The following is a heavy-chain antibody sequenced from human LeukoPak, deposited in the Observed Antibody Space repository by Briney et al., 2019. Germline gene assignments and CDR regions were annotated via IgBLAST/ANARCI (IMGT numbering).Heavy chain of an antibody. D-gene: IGHD1-26*01. J-gene: IGHJ3*02. CDR2: ITGSGGST. Sequence: PGGSLRLSCAASGFTFSAYAMSWVRQAPGQGLKWVSAITGSGGSTYYADSVKGRFTISRDNSKNTLYLQMNSLRAEDTAVYYCAKALVGATAHAFDIWGQGTMVTVSS. V-gene: IGHV3-23*01. CDR1: GFTFSAYA. CDR3: AKALVGATAHAFDI.